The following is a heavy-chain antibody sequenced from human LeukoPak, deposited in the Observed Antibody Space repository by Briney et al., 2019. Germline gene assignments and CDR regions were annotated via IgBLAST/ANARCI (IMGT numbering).Heavy chain of an antibody. V-gene: IGHV4-61*01. CDR3: ARDSEDYGGLGFDY. J-gene: IGHJ4*02. D-gene: IGHD4-23*01. CDR2: IYYSGST. CDR1: GGSISSSSYY. Sequence: SETLSLTCTVSGGSISSSSYYWSWIRQPPGKGLEWIGYIYYSGSTNYNPSLKSRVTISLDTSKNQFSLKLSSVTAADTAVYYCARDSEDYGGLGFDYWGQGTLVTVSS.